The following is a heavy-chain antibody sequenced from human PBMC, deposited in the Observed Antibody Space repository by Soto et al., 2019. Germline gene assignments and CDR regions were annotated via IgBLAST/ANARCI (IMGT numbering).Heavy chain of an antibody. CDR2: IYYSGST. J-gene: IGHJ6*03. CDR1: GGSISSYY. D-gene: IGHD3-10*01. CDR3: ARHEGEYGSGSYSYYYYYMDV. V-gene: IGHV4-59*08. Sequence: SEALSLTCTVSGGSISSYYWSWIRQPPGKGLEWIGYIYYSGSTNYNPSLKSRVTISVDTSKNQFSLKLSSVTAADTAVYYCARHEGEYGSGSYSYYYYYMDVWGKGTTVTVSS.